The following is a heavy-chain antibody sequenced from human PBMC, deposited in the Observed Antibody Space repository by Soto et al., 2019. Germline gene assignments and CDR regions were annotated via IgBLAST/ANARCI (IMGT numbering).Heavy chain of an antibody. J-gene: IGHJ4*02. V-gene: IGHV3-23*01. CDR2: ISDSGGST. CDR3: AKDRVSWRSSSIEFDY. D-gene: IGHD6-6*01. CDR1: GFTFSSYA. Sequence: GSLRLSCAASGFTFSSYAMRWVRQAPGKVLEWVSAISDSGGSTYYADSVKGRFTISRDNSKDTLYLQMNSLRAEDTAVYYCAKDRVSWRSSSIEFDYWGQGTLVTDSS.